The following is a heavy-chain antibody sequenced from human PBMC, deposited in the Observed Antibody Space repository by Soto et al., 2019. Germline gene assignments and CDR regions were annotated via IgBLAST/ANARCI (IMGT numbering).Heavy chain of an antibody. Sequence: QVQLQESGPGLVKPSETLSLTCTVSSGSISSYYWSWMRQPPGKGLEWIGYIYYSGSTNYNPSLKSRVTISVVTSKNQFSLKLSSVTAADTAVYYCARLPYYGSGSYAFDLWGQGTMVTVSS. J-gene: IGHJ3*01. CDR3: ARLPYYGSGSYAFDL. V-gene: IGHV4-59*08. CDR1: SGSISSYY. CDR2: IYYSGST. D-gene: IGHD3-10*01.